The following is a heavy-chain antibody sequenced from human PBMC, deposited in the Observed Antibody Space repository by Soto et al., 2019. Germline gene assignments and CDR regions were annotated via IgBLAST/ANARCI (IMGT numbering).Heavy chain of an antibody. J-gene: IGHJ6*01. D-gene: IGHD5-18*01. CDR3: ARERTGIQLWEGDYYYGMDV. CDR1: GGTFSSYA. Sequence: QVQLVQSGAEVKKPGSSVKVSCKASGGTFSSYAISWVRQAPGQGLEWMGGIIPIFGTANYAQKFQGRVTITADESTSTAYMELSSLRSADTDVYYCARERTGIQLWEGDYYYGMDVCGHGTTVTVSS. CDR2: IIPIFGTA. V-gene: IGHV1-69*01.